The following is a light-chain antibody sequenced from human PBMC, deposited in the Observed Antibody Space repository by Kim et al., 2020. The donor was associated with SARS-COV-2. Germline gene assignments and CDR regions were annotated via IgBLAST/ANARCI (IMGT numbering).Light chain of an antibody. J-gene: IGLJ2*01. CDR2: DVS. CDR1: SSDVGGYNY. V-gene: IGLV2-11*01. CDR3: CSYAGSYILV. Sequence: GQSVTISCTGTSSDVGGYNYVSWYQQHPGKAPKRMIYDVSKRPSGVPDRFSGSKSGNTASLTISGLQAEDEADYYCCSYAGSYILVFGGGTKLTVL.